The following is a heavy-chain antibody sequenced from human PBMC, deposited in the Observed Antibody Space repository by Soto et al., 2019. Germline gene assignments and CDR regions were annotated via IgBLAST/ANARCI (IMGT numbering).Heavy chain of an antibody. CDR1: GLTFSNYW. D-gene: IGHD2-21*01. J-gene: IGHJ4*02. CDR3: ATDILIRDY. V-gene: IGHV3-7*03. CDR2: IDQDESRK. Sequence: GGSLRLSCVASGLTFSNYWMTWVRQTPGKGLEWVANIDQDESRKNYVDSVKGRFIISRDNSRNSVYLQMNSLTADDTGIYYCATDILIRDYWGQGTRVTVSS.